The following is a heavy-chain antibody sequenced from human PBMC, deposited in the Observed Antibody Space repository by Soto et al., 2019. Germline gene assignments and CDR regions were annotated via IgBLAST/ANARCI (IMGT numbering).Heavy chain of an antibody. CDR2: INPSGGST. Sequence: GASVKVSCKASGYTFTSYYMHWVRQAPGQGLEWIGIINPSGGSTSYAQKFQGRVTMTRDTSTSTVYMELSSLRSEDTAVYYCARHPFKDIVVVVAATPGWFDPWGQGTLVTVS. CDR1: GYTFTSYY. D-gene: IGHD2-15*01. CDR3: ARHPFKDIVVVVAATPGWFDP. J-gene: IGHJ5*02. V-gene: IGHV1-46*03.